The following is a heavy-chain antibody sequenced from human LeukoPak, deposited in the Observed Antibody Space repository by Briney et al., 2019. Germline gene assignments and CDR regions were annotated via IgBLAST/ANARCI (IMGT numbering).Heavy chain of an antibody. CDR3: ARGPGWNYFDY. CDR2: LYSGGST. J-gene: IGHJ4*02. V-gene: IGHV3-66*01. CDR1: GFTVSSSH. Sequence: TGGSLRLSCTASGFTVSSSHMTWVRQAPGKGLEWISSLYSGGSTYYAGSVKGRFTVSRDKSKNTLYLEMNSLRAEDTAVYYCARGPGWNYFDYWGQGTLVTVSS. D-gene: IGHD2-15*01.